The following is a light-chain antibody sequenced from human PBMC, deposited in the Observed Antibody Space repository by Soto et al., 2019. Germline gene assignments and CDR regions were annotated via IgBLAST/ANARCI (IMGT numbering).Light chain of an antibody. CDR2: DVS. V-gene: IGLV2-14*01. J-gene: IGLJ1*01. Sequence: QSVLTQPASVSGSPGQSITISCTGTRSDVGGYNYVSWYQQYPGKAPKLMIYDVSNRPSGVSDRFSGSKSGNTASLTISGLQAEDEADYYCSSYKSSNTYVFGTGTKLTVL. CDR3: SSYKSSNTYV. CDR1: RSDVGGYNY.